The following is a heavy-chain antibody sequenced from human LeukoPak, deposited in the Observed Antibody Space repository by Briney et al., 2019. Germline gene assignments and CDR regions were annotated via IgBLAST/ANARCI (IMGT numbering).Heavy chain of an antibody. D-gene: IGHD1-26*01. V-gene: IGHV4-34*01. CDR3: ARTIVGAKTFDY. Sequence: SETLSLTCAVYGGSFSGYYWSWIRQPPGKGLEWIGEINHSGSTNYNPSLKSRVTISVDTSKNQFSLKLSSVTAADTAVYYCARTIVGAKTFDYWGQGTLVTVSS. CDR1: GGSFSGYY. J-gene: IGHJ4*02. CDR2: INHSGST.